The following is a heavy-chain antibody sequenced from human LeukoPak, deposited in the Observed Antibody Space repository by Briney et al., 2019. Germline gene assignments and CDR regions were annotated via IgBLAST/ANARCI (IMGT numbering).Heavy chain of an antibody. CDR1: GFTFSSYA. D-gene: IGHD3-10*01. CDR3: AKFYGSGSNSKYYFDY. V-gene: IGHV3-23*01. CDR2: ISGSGGST. Sequence: PGGSLRLSCAASGFTFSSYAMSWVRQVPGKGLEWVSAISGSGGSTYYADSAKGRFTISRDNSKNTLYLQMNSLRAEDTAVYYCAKFYGSGSNSKYYFDYWGQGTLVTVSS. J-gene: IGHJ4*02.